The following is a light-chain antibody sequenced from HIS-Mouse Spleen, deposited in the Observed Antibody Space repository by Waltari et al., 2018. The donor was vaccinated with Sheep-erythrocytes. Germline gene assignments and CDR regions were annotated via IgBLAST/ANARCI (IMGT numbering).Light chain of an antibody. V-gene: IGLV2-11*01. Sequence: HSALTPPRSVSGSPGQSVTISCTGTSSDVGGYNYVSWSQKHPGKAPKLMIYDASKRPSGVPDRFSGSKSGNTASLTISGLQAEDEADYYCCSYAGSYNHVFATGTKVTVL. CDR3: CSYAGSYNHV. CDR1: SSDVGGYNY. J-gene: IGLJ1*01. CDR2: DAS.